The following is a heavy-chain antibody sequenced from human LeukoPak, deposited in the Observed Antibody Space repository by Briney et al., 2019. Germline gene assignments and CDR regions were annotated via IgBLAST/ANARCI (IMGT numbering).Heavy chain of an antibody. CDR2: IYYSGST. CDR3: ASREEVVAAADY. J-gene: IGHJ4*02. V-gene: IGHV4-31*03. CDR1: GGSISSGGYY. Sequence: SETLSLTCTVSGGSISSGGYYWSWIRQHPGKGLEWIGYIYYSGSTYYNPSLKSRVTISVDTSKNQFSLKLSSVTAADTAVYYCASREEVVAAADYWGQGTLVTVSS. D-gene: IGHD2-15*01.